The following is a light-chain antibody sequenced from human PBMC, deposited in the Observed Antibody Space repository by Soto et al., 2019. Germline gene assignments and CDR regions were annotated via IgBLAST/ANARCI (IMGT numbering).Light chain of an antibody. CDR1: RSISTF. CDR3: QQSDSIPT. Sequence: DIQMTQSPSSLSASVGDRVNITCRASRSISTFLNWYQDKPGTAPKLLIYDASRLQSGVPSKFSGSASGTDFTLTIGSLRPEDVATYYCQQSDSIPTFGGGTNVEI. CDR2: DAS. J-gene: IGKJ4*01. V-gene: IGKV1-39*01.